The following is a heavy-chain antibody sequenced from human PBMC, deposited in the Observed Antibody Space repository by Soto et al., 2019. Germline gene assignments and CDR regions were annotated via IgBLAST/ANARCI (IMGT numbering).Heavy chain of an antibody. CDR2: IDPSDSYT. D-gene: IGHD3-22*01. J-gene: IGHJ6*02. V-gene: IGHV5-10-1*01. CDR1: GYSFTSYW. CDR3: ARHCYYDSSGYCAYYGMDV. Sequence: GESLKISCKGSGYSFTSYWISWVHQVPGKGLEWMGRIDPSDSYTNYSPSFQGHVTISADKSISTAYLQWSSLKASDTAMYYCARHCYYDSSGYCAYYGMDVWGQGTTVTVSS.